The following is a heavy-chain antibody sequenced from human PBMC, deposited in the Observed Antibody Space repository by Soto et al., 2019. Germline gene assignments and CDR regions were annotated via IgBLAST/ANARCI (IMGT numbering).Heavy chain of an antibody. Sequence: EVQLVESGGGLVQPGESLRLSYAASGFTFSEYWIHWVRQAPGKGLVWVSRIKGDGSRTNYAHSVKGRCTISRDNANNVVFLHMNTMTADDTAVYYCARGGYGRCLNVYCVQGTLVTVSS. D-gene: IGHD5-18*01. V-gene: IGHV3-74*01. CDR1: GFTFSEYW. J-gene: IGHJ4*02. CDR2: IKGDGSRT. CDR3: ARGGYGRCLNVY.